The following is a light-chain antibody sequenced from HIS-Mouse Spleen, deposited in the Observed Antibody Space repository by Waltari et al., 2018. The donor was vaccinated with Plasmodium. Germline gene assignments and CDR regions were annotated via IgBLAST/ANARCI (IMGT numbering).Light chain of an antibody. J-gene: IGKJ3*01. CDR3: QQYNNWSFT. V-gene: IGKV3-15*01. CDR2: GAS. CDR1: QSVGSN. Sequence: EIVMTQSPATLSVSPGERATLSCRASQSVGSNLAVYQQKPGQDPRLLIYGASTRATGIPARFSGSGAGTEFTLTISSLQSEDFAVYYCQQYNNWSFTFGPGTKVDIK.